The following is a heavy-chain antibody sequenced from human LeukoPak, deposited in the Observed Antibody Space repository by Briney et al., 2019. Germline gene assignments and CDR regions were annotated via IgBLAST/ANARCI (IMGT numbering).Heavy chain of an antibody. CDR3: ARDYYDSSAYYYLDY. J-gene: IGHJ4*02. CDR1: GYTFTGYY. CDR2: INPNSGGT. D-gene: IGHD3-22*01. V-gene: IGHV1-2*02. Sequence: ASVQVSCKASGYTFTGYYMHWVRQAPGQGLEWMGWINPNSGGTYYAQTFQGRVTMTRDTSISTAYMELGRLGSDDTAVYYCARDYYDSSAYYYLDYWGQGTLVTVSS.